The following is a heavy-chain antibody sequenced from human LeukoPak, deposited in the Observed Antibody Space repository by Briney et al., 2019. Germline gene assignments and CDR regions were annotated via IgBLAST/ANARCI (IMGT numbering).Heavy chain of an antibody. D-gene: IGHD3-22*01. CDR2: IYSGGST. Sequence: ETLSLTCTVSGGSISSYYWSWVRQAPGKGLEWVSVIYSGGSTYYADSVKGRFTISRDNSKNTLYLQMNSLRAEDTAVYYCARDSSSGYGYWGQGTLVTVSS. J-gene: IGHJ4*02. V-gene: IGHV3-66*01. CDR1: GGSISSYY. CDR3: ARDSSSGYGY.